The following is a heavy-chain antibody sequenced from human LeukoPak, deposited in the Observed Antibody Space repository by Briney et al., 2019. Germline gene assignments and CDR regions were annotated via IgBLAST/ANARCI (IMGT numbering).Heavy chain of an antibody. CDR1: GYTFTSYY. V-gene: IGHV1-46*01. D-gene: IGHD4-17*01. J-gene: IGHJ4*02. CDR3: ARDGGDYGFTY. CDR2: INPSSGST. Sequence: ASVKVSCKASGYTFTSYYMHWVGQAPGQGLEWMGIINPSSGSTSYAQKLQGRVTMTRDMSTSTVYMELSSLRSEDTAVYYCARDGGDYGFTYWGQGALVTVSS.